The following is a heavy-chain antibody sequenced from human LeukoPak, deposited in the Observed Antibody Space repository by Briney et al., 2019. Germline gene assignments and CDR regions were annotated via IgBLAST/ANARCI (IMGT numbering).Heavy chain of an antibody. Sequence: GGSLRLSCAASGFTFSTYAMSWVRQAPGKGLEWVSAISGSGGSTYYADSVKGRFTISRDDYKNTLYLQMNSLRAEDTAVYYCAKGPGYSYGYVDYWGQGTLVTVSS. V-gene: IGHV3-23*01. CDR2: ISGSGGST. J-gene: IGHJ4*02. D-gene: IGHD5-18*01. CDR3: AKGPGYSYGYVDY. CDR1: GFTFSTYA.